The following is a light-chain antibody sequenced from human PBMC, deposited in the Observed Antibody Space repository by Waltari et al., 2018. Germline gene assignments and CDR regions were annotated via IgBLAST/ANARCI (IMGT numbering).Light chain of an antibody. CDR3: QQYNSYSLLS. CDR2: KAS. V-gene: IGKV1-5*03. CDR1: QIIRKR. J-gene: IGKJ4*01. Sequence: DIQMTQPPSTRSASVGDRVIFSCRASQIIRKRLAWYQQKPGKAPKRLIYKASTLESGVPSRFSGSGSGTEFTLTISSLQPEDFATYYCQQYNSYSLLSFGGGTKVEIK.